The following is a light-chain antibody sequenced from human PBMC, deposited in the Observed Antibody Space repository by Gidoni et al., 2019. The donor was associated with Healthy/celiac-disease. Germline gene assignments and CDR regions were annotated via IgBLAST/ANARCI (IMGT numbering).Light chain of an antibody. Sequence: DIQLTQSPSFLSASVGDRVTITCRASQGISSYLAWYQQKPGKAPKLLIYAASTLQSGVPSRFSGSGSGTEFTLTISSLQPEDFATYYCQQRNSYRVGAFGPGTKVDIK. J-gene: IGKJ3*01. CDR1: QGISSY. CDR2: AAS. V-gene: IGKV1-9*01. CDR3: QQRNSYRVGA.